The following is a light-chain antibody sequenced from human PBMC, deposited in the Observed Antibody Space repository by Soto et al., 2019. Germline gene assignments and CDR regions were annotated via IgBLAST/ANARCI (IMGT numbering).Light chain of an antibody. V-gene: IGKV1-5*01. CDR3: LQEINYTWT. Sequence: DIQMTQSPSTLSASVGDRVTITCRASQSIKNWLAWYQKEPGTDPKFLIYDASTLESGVPSRFSGSGSGTDFNLAISSLQTEDSATYECLQEINYTWTFGQGTKVDIK. CDR1: QSIKNW. J-gene: IGKJ1*01. CDR2: DAS.